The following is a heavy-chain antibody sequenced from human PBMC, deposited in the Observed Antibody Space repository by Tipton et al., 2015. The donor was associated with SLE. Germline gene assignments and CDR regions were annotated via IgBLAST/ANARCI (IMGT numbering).Heavy chain of an antibody. V-gene: IGHV3-23*03. Sequence: SLRLSCAASGFTFSSYAMHWVRQAPGKGLEWVSGMYSDGTTYYADSVRGRFTISRDNSKNTLYLQMNSLRAEDTAKYYCAKDWYTSGLYYFHHWGQGTLVTVSS. CDR3: AKDWYTSGLYYFHH. D-gene: IGHD6-19*01. CDR2: MYSDGTT. CDR1: GFTFSSYA. J-gene: IGHJ4*02.